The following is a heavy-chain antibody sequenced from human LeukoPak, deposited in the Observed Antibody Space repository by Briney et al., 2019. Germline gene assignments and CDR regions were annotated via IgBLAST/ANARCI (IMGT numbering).Heavy chain of an antibody. CDR2: IKKDVGEK. J-gene: IGHJ4*02. V-gene: IGHV3-7*01. CDR1: GFTFSSHW. CDR3: ARGPPYGSRSDYFDY. D-gene: IGHD3-10*01. Sequence: PGGSLRLSCAASGFTFSSHWMTWIRQAPGKGLEWVASIKKDVGEKFYVDSVKGRFTISRDNAKNSLYLHMNSLRVEDTAVYYCARGPPYGSRSDYFDYWGQGTLVTDSS.